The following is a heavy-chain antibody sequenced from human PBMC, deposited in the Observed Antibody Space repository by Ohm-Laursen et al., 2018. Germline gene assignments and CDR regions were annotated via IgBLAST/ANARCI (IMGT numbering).Heavy chain of an antibody. J-gene: IGHJ4*02. CDR3: ATGRGNGMIIAV. Sequence: SETLSLTCTVSGGSMRSYYWSWIRQPPGKGLEWIGEINHSGSTNYNPSLKSRVTISVDTSKNQFSLKLSSVTAADTAVYYCATGRGNGMIIAVWGQGTLVTVSS. CDR2: INHSGST. CDR1: GGSMRSYY. D-gene: IGHD3-22*01. V-gene: IGHV4-34*01.